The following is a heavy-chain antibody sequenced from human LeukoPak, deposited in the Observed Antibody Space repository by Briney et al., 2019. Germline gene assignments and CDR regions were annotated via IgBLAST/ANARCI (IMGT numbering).Heavy chain of an antibody. J-gene: IGHJ4*02. CDR1: GGTFSSYA. D-gene: IGHD6-19*01. CDR3: ARDPWREYSSGESY. V-gene: IGHV1-69*13. CDR2: IIPIFGTA. Sequence: GASVKVSCKASGGTFSSYAISWVRQAPGQGLEWMGGIIPIFGTANYAQKFQGRVTITADESTSAAYMELSSLRSEDTAVYYCARDPWREYSSGESYWGQGTLVTVSS.